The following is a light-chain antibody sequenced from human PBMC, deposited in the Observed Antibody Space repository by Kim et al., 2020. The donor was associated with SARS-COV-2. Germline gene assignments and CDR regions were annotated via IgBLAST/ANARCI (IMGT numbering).Light chain of an antibody. V-gene: IGKV1-5*01. Sequence: DIQLTQSPSTLSASVGDRVSITCRASQSISTWVAWYQQKPGKAPKLLIYDASTLQSGVSSRVSGSGSGTEFTLTISSLQPDDVATYFCQQYDTSSRAFGQGTKLEI. CDR1: QSISTW. CDR2: DAS. J-gene: IGKJ1*01. CDR3: QQYDTSSRA.